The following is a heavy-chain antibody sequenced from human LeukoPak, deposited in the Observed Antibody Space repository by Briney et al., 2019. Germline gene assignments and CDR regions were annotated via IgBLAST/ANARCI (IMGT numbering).Heavy chain of an antibody. CDR3: ARRRSGSYDGFDY. CDR1: GYSFTSYW. D-gene: IGHD1-26*01. J-gene: IGHJ4*02. CDR2: IYPGDSDT. Sequence: GESLKISCKGSGYSFTSYWIGWVRQMPGKGLEWMGIIYPGDSDTKYSPSFQGQVTISADKSISTAYLQWSSLKASDSAMYYCARRRSGSYDGFDYWGQGTLVTVSS. V-gene: IGHV5-51*01.